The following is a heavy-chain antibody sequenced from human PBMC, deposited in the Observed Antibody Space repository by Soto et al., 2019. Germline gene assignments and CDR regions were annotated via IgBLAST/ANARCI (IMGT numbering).Heavy chain of an antibody. V-gene: IGHV3-74*03. CDR3: ARGADSRGYH. D-gene: IGHD3-22*01. CDR2: ISSDGSST. Sequence: EVQLVESGGGLVQPGGFLRLSCAATGFTFSSYWMHWVRQVPGKGLVWVSRISSDGSSTTYANSVKGRFTISRDNAKNTLYLQMDGLRAEDTAVYYCARGADSRGYHWGQGTLVTVSS. CDR1: GFTFSSYW. J-gene: IGHJ4*02.